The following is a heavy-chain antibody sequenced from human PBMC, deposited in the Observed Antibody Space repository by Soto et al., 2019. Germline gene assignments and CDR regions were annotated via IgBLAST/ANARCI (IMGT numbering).Heavy chain of an antibody. CDR2: INWNGGST. D-gene: IGHD6-19*01. Sequence: SGGSLRLSCAASGFTFDDYGMSWVRQAPGKGLEWVSGINWNGGSTGYADPVKGRFTISRDNAKNSLYLQMNSLRAEDTALYHCARVMGVAGLLIDAFDIWGQGTMVTVSS. V-gene: IGHV3-20*01. CDR3: ARVMGVAGLLIDAFDI. CDR1: GFTFDDYG. J-gene: IGHJ3*02.